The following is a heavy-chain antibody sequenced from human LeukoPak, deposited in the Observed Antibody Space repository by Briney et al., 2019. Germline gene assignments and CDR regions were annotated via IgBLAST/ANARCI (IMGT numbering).Heavy chain of an antibody. CDR2: IYYSGST. J-gene: IGHJ3*02. CDR1: GGSISSHY. Sequence: SETLSLTCTVYGGSISSHYWSWIRQPPGKGLEWIGYIYYSGSTNYNPSLKSRVTISVDTSKNQFSLKLSSVTAADTAVYYCARERSEWLQPHGAFDIWGQGTMVTVSS. D-gene: IGHD5-24*01. CDR3: ARERSEWLQPHGAFDI. V-gene: IGHV4-59*11.